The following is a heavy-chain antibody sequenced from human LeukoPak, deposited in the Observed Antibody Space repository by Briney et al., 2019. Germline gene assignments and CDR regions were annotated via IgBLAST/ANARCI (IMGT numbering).Heavy chain of an antibody. CDR1: GYSISSGYY. V-gene: IGHV4-38-2*01. J-gene: IGHJ4*02. CDR3: ARAGGGTSFDY. Sequence: SETLSLTCAVSGYSISSGYYWGWIRQPPGMGLEWIGSIYHSGSTYYNPSLKSRVTISVDTSKNQFSLKLSSVTAADTAVYYCARAGGGTSFDYWGQGTLVTVSS. CDR2: IYHSGST. D-gene: IGHD2-2*01.